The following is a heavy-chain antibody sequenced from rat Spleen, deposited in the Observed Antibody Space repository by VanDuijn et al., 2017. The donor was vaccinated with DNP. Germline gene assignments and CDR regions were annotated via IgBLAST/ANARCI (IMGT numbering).Heavy chain of an antibody. CDR3: TRGAGSPYWSFDF. Sequence: EVQLVESGGDPVQPGRSLKLSCVAFGFTFNDYWMAWIRQVPGKGLEWLGAITGSGGGTYYSGSVKGRFTISRDNAKNTLYLQMNSLRSEDTATYYCTRGAGSPYWSFDFWGPGTVVTVSS. V-gene: IGHV5-31*01. CDR2: ITGSGGGT. D-gene: IGHD5-1*01. J-gene: IGHJ1*01. CDR1: GFTFNDYW.